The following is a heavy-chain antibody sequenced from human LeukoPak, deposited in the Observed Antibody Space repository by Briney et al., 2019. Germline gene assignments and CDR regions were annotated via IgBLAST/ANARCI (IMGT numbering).Heavy chain of an antibody. CDR2: IYYSGST. CDR3: ASGSSSWGFDY. CDR1: GGSISSGDYY. J-gene: IGHJ4*02. Sequence: SETLSLTCTVSGGSISSGDYYWGWIRQPPGKGLEWIGYIYYSGSTYYNPSLKSRVTISVDTSKNQFSLKLSSVTAADTAVYYCASGSSSWGFDYWGQGTLVTVSS. D-gene: IGHD6-13*01. V-gene: IGHV4-30-4*01.